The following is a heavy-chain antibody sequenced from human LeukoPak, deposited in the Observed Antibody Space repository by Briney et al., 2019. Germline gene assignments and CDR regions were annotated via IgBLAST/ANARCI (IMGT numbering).Heavy chain of an antibody. CDR1: GFTFKTYT. V-gene: IGHV3-21*01. J-gene: IGHJ4*02. Sequence: GGSLRLSCAASGFTFKTYTMHWVRQAPGKGLEWVSSISSSSSYIYYADSVKGRFTISRDNAKNSLYLQMNSLRAEDTAVYYCARGDYGDYHSNYWGQGTLVTVSS. CDR3: ARGDYGDYHSNY. CDR2: ISSSSSYI. D-gene: IGHD4-17*01.